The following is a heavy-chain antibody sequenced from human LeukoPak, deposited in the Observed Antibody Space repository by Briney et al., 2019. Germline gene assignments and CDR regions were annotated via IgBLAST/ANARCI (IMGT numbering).Heavy chain of an antibody. CDR3: ATGNTRTSAITVYYYYMDV. D-gene: IGHD1-7*01. V-gene: IGHV1-24*01. CDR1: VYTHSALS. J-gene: IGHJ6*03. Sequence: APVKVSRKVSVYTHSALSMHWGRQAPRKRLEWMGGFDPEDGGTIYAQKFQGRVTMTEDTSTDTAYMELSSLRSEDTAVYYCATGNTRTSAITVYYYYMDVWGKGTTVTVSS. CDR2: FDPEDGGT.